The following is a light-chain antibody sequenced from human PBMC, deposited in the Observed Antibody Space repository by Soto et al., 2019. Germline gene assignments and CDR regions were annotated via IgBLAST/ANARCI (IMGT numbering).Light chain of an antibody. CDR3: QQRSNWLIS. J-gene: IGKJ3*01. CDR2: DGS. V-gene: IGKV3-11*01. CDR1: QSVSGY. Sequence: EIVLTQSPATLSLSPGERATLSCRASQSVSGYLAWHQQKPGQAPRLLIYDGSHRAAGIPSRFSGSGSGTDFTLTISGLEPEDFAVYYCQQRSNWLISFGPGTKVDIK.